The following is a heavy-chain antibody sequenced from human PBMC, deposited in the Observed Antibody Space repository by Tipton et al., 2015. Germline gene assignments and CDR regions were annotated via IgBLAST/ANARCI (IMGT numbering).Heavy chain of an antibody. CDR1: GITLRNAW. J-gene: IGHJ6*02. CDR2: IWYDGSNK. V-gene: IGHV3-33*08. D-gene: IGHD1-26*01. Sequence: QVQLVQSGGGLVKPGGSLRLSCTDSGITLRNAWMTWVRQAPGKGLEWVAVIWYDGSNKYYADSVKGRFTISRDNSENTLYLQMNSLGAEDTAVYYCARDMIGEWEPVRPYYYYGMDVWGQGTTVTVSS. CDR3: ARDMIGEWEPVRPYYYYGMDV.